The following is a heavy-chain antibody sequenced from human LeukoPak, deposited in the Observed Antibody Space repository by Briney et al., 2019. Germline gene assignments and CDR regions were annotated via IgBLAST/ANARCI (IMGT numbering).Heavy chain of an antibody. J-gene: IGHJ3*02. D-gene: IGHD4-17*01. CDR3: ARADYGDTIPQNAFDI. CDR1: GYTFTSYY. CDR2: INPSGGST. Sequence: GASVKVSCKASGYTFTSYYMHWVRQAPGQGLEWMGIINPSGGSTSCAQKFQGRVTMTRDTSTSTVYMELSSLRSEDTAVYYCARADYGDTIPQNAFDIWGQGTMVTVSS. V-gene: IGHV1-46*01.